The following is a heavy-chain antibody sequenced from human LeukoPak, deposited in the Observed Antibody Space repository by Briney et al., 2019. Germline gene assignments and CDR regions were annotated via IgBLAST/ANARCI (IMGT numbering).Heavy chain of an antibody. CDR3: ARDTYCTGGRCSSRVGY. Sequence: GASVKVSCKASGYTFTNYPMNWVRQAPGQGLEWVGWINTNTGNPTYAQGFTERFVFSWDTSVTTAYLQINSLKPEDTAVYFCARDTYCTGGRCSSRVGYWGQGTVVTVSS. J-gene: IGHJ4*02. V-gene: IGHV7-4-1*02. CDR2: INTNTGNP. D-gene: IGHD2-15*01. CDR1: GYTFTNYP.